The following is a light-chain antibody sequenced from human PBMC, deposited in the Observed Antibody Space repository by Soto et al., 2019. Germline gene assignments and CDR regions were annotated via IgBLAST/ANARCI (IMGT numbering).Light chain of an antibody. CDR1: SSNIGAGYD. J-gene: IGLJ1*01. Sequence: QPVLTQPPSVSGAPGQRVTISCTGSSSNIGAGYDVHWYQQLPGTAPKLLIYGNTNRPSGVPDRFSGSKSVTSASLAITGLQAEDEADYYCQSYDSSLSGYVFGTGTKVTVL. V-gene: IGLV1-40*01. CDR2: GNT. CDR3: QSYDSSLSGYV.